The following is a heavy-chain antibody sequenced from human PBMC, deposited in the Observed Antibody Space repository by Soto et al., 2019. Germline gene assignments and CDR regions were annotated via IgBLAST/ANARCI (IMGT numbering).Heavy chain of an antibody. J-gene: IGHJ6*02. CDR1: VFTFSSYA. CDR2: ISYDGSNK. V-gene: IGHV3-30-3*01. Sequence: GGSLRLSCAASVFTFSSYAMHWVRQAPGKGLEWVAVISYDGSNKYNADSVKGRFTISRDNSKNTLYLQMNSLRAEDTAVYYCARFTVTTGDYGMDVWGQGTTVTVS. D-gene: IGHD4-4*01. CDR3: ARFTVTTGDYGMDV.